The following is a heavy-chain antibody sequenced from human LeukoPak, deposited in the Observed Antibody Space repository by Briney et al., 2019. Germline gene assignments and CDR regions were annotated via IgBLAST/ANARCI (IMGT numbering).Heavy chain of an antibody. J-gene: IGHJ4*02. D-gene: IGHD3-22*01. CDR2: IYSGGST. CDR3: ARASIGYYQVWRSDY. CDR1: GFTVSSNY. Sequence: GGSLRLSCAASGFTVSSNYMSWVRQAPGKGLEWVSVIYSGGSTYYADSVKGRFTISRDNSKNTLYLQMNSLRAEDTAVYYCARASIGYYQVWRSDYWGQGTLVTVSS. V-gene: IGHV3-53*01.